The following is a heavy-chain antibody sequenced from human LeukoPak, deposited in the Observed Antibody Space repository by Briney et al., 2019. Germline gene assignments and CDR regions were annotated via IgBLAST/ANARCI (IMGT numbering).Heavy chain of an antibody. CDR2: IYYSGST. D-gene: IGHD2-2*01. CDR1: GGSISSYY. V-gene: IGHV4-59*01. CDR3: ARESAYCSSTSCFNWFDP. Sequence: SETLSLTCTVSGGSISSYYWSWIRQPPGKGLEWIGYIYYSGSTNYNPSLKSRVTISVDTSKNQFSLKLSSVTAADTAVYYCARESAYCSSTSCFNWFDPRGQGTLVTVSS. J-gene: IGHJ5*02.